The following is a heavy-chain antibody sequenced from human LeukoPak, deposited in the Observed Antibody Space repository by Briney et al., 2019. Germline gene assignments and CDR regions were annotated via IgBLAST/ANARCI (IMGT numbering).Heavy chain of an antibody. Sequence: SETLSLTCTVSGGSISNYYWSWIRQPPGKGLECIGYIYYSGSTNYNPSLKSRVTISVDTSKNQFSLKLSSVTATDAAVYYCARHGGYSSPYLHWGQGTLVTVSS. CDR3: ARHGGYSSPYLH. CDR2: IYYSGST. V-gene: IGHV4-59*08. CDR1: GGSISNYY. J-gene: IGHJ1*01. D-gene: IGHD6-13*01.